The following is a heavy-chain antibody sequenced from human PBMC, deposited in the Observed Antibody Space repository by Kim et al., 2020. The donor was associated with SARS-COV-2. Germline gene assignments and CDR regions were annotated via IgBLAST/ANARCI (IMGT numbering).Heavy chain of an antibody. J-gene: IGHJ4*02. CDR2: ISWNSGSI. V-gene: IGHV3-9*01. CDR1: GFTFDDYA. CDR3: AKDIHHSTMIGLDY. D-gene: IGHD3-22*01. Sequence: GGSLRLSCAASGFTFDDYAMHWVRQAPGKGLEWVSGISWNSGSIGYADSVKGRFTISRDNAKNSLYLQMNSLRAEDTALYYCAKDIHHSTMIGLDYWGQGTLVTVSS.